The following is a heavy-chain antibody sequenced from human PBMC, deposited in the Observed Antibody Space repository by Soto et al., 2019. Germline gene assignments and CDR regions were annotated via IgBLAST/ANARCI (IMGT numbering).Heavy chain of an antibody. CDR2: IDISGNT. V-gene: IGHV4-59*02. CDR1: GDSVSSYY. J-gene: IGHJ6*02. Sequence: QVQLQESGPGLVKPSETLSLSCTVSGDSVSSYYWSWIRQLPGRGLEWIGYIDISGNTNYNPSLKRRVTISRDTSNNQFSLNLKSVTAADTAVYYSAGAVLRYYHYGMDVWGQGTTVTVSS. CDR3: AGAVLRYYHYGMDV.